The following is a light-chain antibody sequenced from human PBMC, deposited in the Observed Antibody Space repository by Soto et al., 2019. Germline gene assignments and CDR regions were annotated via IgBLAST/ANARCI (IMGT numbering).Light chain of an antibody. J-gene: IGKJ4*01. CDR2: DAS. CDR3: QQYDSLLS. Sequence: DIQMTQSPSSLSASVGDTVTITCQASQDISDSLNWYQQKPGKVPKLLIYDASALHRGVPSRFSGSGSGTDFTFTISNLQTEDIATHYCQQYDSLLSFGGGTKVDIK. CDR1: QDISDS. V-gene: IGKV1-33*01.